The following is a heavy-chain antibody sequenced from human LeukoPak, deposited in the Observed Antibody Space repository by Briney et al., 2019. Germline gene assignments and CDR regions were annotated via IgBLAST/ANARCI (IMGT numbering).Heavy chain of an antibody. CDR3: ARDREDDFWSGYYIGLVLDP. D-gene: IGHD3-3*01. CDR2: ISAYNGNT. J-gene: IGHJ5*02. Sequence: ASVKVSCKASGYTFTSYGISWVRQAPGQGLEWMGWISAYNGNTNYAQKLQGRVTMTTDTSTSTAYMELRSLRSDDTAVYYCARDREDDFWSGYYIGLVLDPWGQGTLVTVSS. CDR1: GYTFTSYG. V-gene: IGHV1-18*01.